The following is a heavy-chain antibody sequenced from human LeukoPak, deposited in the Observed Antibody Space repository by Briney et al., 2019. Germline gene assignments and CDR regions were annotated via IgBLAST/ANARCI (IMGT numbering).Heavy chain of an antibody. V-gene: IGHV1-18*04. Sequence: ASVKVSCKASGYTFTSYGISWVRQAPGQELEWMGWISAYNGNTNYAQKLQGRVTMTTDTSTSTAYMELRSLRSDDTAVYYCARSRDYYGSGSSPPDYWGRGTLVTVSS. CDR3: ARSRDYYGSGSSPPDY. J-gene: IGHJ4*02. CDR1: GYTFTSYG. CDR2: ISAYNGNT. D-gene: IGHD3-10*01.